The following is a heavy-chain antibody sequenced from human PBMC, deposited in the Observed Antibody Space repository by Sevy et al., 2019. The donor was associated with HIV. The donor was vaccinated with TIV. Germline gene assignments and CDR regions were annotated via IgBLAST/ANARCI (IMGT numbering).Heavy chain of an antibody. Sequence: SETLSLTCTVSGGSINSGGYYWSWIRQHPGKGLEWIGYIYYSGSTYYNPSLKSRVTISVDTSKNQFSLKLSSVTAADTAVYYCARGVFSDFSRPFDYWGQGTLVTVSS. CDR3: ARGVFSDFSRPFDY. CDR1: GGSINSGGYY. V-gene: IGHV4-31*03. CDR2: IYYSGST. D-gene: IGHD3-3*01. J-gene: IGHJ4*02.